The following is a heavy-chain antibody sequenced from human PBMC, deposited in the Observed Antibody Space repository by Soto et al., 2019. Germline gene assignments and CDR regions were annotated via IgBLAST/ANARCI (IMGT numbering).Heavy chain of an antibody. D-gene: IGHD4-17*01. CDR3: ARDPDYGGKADRGIFDF. V-gene: IGHV1-18*01. CDR1: GYSFSSSG. J-gene: IGHJ4*02. Sequence: QVQLVQSGAEVKKPGASVKVSCKASGYSFSSSGISWVRQAPGQGLEWMGWINPYTAKTYYAQNLQGRITMTTDTSTTSAYMELRSLISDDTAVYSCARDPDYGGKADRGIFDFWGQGTLVTVSS. CDR2: INPYTAKT.